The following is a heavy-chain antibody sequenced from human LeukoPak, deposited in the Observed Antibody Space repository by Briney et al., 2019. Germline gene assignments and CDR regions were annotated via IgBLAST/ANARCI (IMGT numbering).Heavy chain of an antibody. CDR3: ARPLWLGSSLSNAFDI. D-gene: IGHD6-6*01. J-gene: IGHJ3*02. CDR1: GGSISSSSYY. Sequence: SSETLSLTCTVSGGSISSSSYYWGWIRQPPGKGLEWIGSIYYSGSTYYNPSLKSRVTISVDTSKNQFSLKLSSVTAADTAVYYCARPLWLGSSLSNAFDIWGQGTMVTVSS. CDR2: IYYSGST. V-gene: IGHV4-39*07.